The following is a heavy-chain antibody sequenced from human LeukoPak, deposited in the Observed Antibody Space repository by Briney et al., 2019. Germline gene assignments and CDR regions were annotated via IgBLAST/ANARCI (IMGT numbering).Heavy chain of an antibody. V-gene: IGHV4-34*01. D-gene: IGHD6-13*01. J-gene: IGHJ4*02. Sequence: SETLSLTCAVYGGSFSGYYWSWIRQPPGKGLEWIGEINHSGSTNYNPSLKSLVTISVDTSKNQFSLKLSSVTAADTAVYYCARVSMEQLVNFDYWGQGTLVTVSS. CDR1: GGSFSGYY. CDR3: ARVSMEQLVNFDY. CDR2: INHSGST.